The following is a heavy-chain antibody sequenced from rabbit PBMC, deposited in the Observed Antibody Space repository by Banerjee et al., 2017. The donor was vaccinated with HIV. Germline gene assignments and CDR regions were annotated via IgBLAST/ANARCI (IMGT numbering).Heavy chain of an antibody. Sequence: EGSGGDLVQPEGSLTLTCTASGFDFSSNAMCWVRQAPGKGPEWIACIYNGDGSTYYASWVNGRFTISRSTSLNTVTLQMTSLTAADTATYFCARSWSGSSNWDLWGPGTLVTVS. CDR3: ARSWSGSSNWDL. CDR2: IYNGDGST. J-gene: IGHJ4*01. V-gene: IGHV1S47*01. D-gene: IGHD8-1*01. CDR1: GFDFSSNA.